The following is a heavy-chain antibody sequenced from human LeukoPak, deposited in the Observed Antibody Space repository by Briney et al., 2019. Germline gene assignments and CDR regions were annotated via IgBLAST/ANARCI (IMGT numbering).Heavy chain of an antibody. CDR3: AKQGGARQDYYMDV. CDR2: IIPIFGTT. V-gene: IGHV1-69*08. D-gene: IGHD4/OR15-4a*01. J-gene: IGHJ6*03. Sequence: SVKVSCKASGGSISSYTITWVRQAPGRGLEWMGRIIPIFGTTSYARDFQDRVTITADISSNTAYMEVNSLTSDDTAVYFCAKQGGARQDYYMDVWGNGTTVTVSS. CDR1: GGSISSYT.